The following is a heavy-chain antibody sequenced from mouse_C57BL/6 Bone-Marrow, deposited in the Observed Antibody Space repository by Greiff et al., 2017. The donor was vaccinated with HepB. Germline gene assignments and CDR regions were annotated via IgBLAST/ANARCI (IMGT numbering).Heavy chain of an antibody. D-gene: IGHD2-4*01. CDR3: TRDAHYDYG. CDR1: GFTFSSYA. V-gene: IGHV5-9-1*02. CDR2: ISSGGDYI. J-gene: IGHJ3*01. Sequence: EVQRVESGAGLVKPGGSLKLSCAASGFTFSSYAMSWVRQTPEKRLEWVAYISSGGDYIYYADTVKGRFTISRDNARNTLYLQMSSLKSEDTAMYYCTRDAHYDYGWGQGTLVTVSA.